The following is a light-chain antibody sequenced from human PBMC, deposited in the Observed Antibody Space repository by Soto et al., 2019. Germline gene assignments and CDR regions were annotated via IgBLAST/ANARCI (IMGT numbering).Light chain of an antibody. J-gene: IGKJ1*01. CDR1: QSVSSN. Sequence: EIVMTQSPATLSVPPGERATLSCRASQSVSSNLAWYQQKPGQAPRLLIYGASTRATGIPARLSGSGSGTEFTLTISSLQSEDFAVYCCQQYNNWPATFGQGTKVDIK. CDR3: QQYNNWPAT. CDR2: GAS. V-gene: IGKV3-15*01.